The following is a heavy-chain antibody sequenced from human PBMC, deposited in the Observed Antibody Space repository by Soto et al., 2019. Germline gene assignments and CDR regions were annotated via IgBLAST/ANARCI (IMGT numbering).Heavy chain of an antibody. CDR1: GYTFTSYG. CDR2: ISAYNGNT. V-gene: IGHV1-18*01. J-gene: IGHJ4*02. Sequence: ASVKVSCKASGYTFTSYGISWVRQAPGQGPEWMGWISAYNGNTNYAQKLQGRVTMTTDTSTSTAYMELRSLRSDDTAVYYCARLREQWLLKYYFDYWGQGTLVTVS. CDR3: ARLREQWLLKYYFDY. D-gene: IGHD3-22*01.